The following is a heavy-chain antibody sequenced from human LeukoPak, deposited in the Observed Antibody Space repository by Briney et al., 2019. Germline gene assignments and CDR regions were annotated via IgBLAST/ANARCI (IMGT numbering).Heavy chain of an antibody. CDR3: ARDKWNPGY. Sequence: PGGSLRLSCAASGFTFSSYWMTWVRQAPGKRLEWVANIKEDGSEKNYVDSVKGRLTVSRDNAKNSLYLQMNSLRVEDTGVYYCARDKWNPGYWGQGTLVTVSS. CDR2: IKEDGSEK. CDR1: GFTFSSYW. D-gene: IGHD1-20*01. J-gene: IGHJ4*02. V-gene: IGHV3-7*01.